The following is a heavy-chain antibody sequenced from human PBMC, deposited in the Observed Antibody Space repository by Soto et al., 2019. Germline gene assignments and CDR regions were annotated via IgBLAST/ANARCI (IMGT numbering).Heavy chain of an antibody. Sequence: SETLSLTCTVSGGSISRNYWSWIRQPPGKGLEWLGYIYDSGTTNYNPSVKSRVTISLDTSKSQFSLRMSSVTAADTAVYYCAREGEYSYGYFDYWGPGILVTV. J-gene: IGHJ4*01. CDR1: GGSISRNY. V-gene: IGHV4-59*01. CDR3: AREGEYSYGYFDY. CDR2: IYDSGTT. D-gene: IGHD5-18*01.